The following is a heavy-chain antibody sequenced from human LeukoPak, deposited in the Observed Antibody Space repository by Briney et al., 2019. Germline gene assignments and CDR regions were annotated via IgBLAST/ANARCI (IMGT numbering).Heavy chain of an antibody. Sequence: PSETLSLTCTVSGGSISSSSYYWGWIRQPPGKGLEWIGYIYYSGSTNYNPSLKSRVTISVDTSKNQFSLKLSSVTAADTAVYYCARGIGDYEFDYWGQGTLVTVSS. D-gene: IGHD4-17*01. J-gene: IGHJ4*02. CDR3: ARGIGDYEFDY. V-gene: IGHV4-61*05. CDR2: IYYSGST. CDR1: GGSISSSSYY.